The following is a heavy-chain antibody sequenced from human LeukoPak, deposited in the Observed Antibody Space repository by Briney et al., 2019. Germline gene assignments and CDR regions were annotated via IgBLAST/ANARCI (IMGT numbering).Heavy chain of an antibody. Sequence: PGGSLRLSCAASEFTVSSNYMSWVRRAPGKGLEWVSIIYTTGGKYYADSVKGRFTISRDNSKHTLYLQMNSLRAEDTAVYYCARGSDGWFAFDYWGQGILVTVST. V-gene: IGHV3-66*01. J-gene: IGHJ4*02. CDR1: EFTVSSNY. D-gene: IGHD6-19*01. CDR2: IYTTGGK. CDR3: ARGSDGWFAFDY.